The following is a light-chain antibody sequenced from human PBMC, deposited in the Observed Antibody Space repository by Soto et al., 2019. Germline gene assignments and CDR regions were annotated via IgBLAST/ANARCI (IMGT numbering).Light chain of an antibody. J-gene: IGLJ1*01. Sequence: QSALTQPASVSVSPGQSITISCTGTSIDIGAFNYVSWYQQHPDKAPKLLIFEVYNRPSGISNRFSGSKSGKTASLTISGLQPEDEAAYYCSSYTTKCTRVFGTGTKLTVL. CDR1: SIDIGAFNY. CDR3: SSYTTKCTRV. CDR2: EVY. V-gene: IGLV2-14*01.